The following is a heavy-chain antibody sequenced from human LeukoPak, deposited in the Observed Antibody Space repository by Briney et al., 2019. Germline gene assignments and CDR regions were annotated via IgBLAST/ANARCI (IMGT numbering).Heavy chain of an antibody. CDR3: VRDFRFLDDY. J-gene: IGHJ4*02. D-gene: IGHD3-3*01. V-gene: IGHV3-7*01. CDR2: IKQDGSEK. Sequence: GGSLRLSCAASGVTFSIYWMTWGRQAPGEGLEWVGNIKQDGSEKYYVGSVMGRFTISRDNDKNSLCLQMNSLRAEDTAVYYCVRDFRFLDDYWGQGTLVTVSS. CDR1: GVTFSIYW.